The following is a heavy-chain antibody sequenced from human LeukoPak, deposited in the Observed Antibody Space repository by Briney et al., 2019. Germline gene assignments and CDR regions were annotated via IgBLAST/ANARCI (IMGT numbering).Heavy chain of an antibody. CDR3: ARDESSSSSFDY. CDR1: GFTLSSYS. CDR2: ISTTSAI. D-gene: IGHD6-6*01. J-gene: IGHJ4*02. V-gene: IGHV3-48*04. Sequence: GGSLRLSCAASGFTLSSYSMNWVRQAPGKGLEWVSYISTTSAIYYADSVKGRFTISRDNARNSLYLQMNSLRAEDTAVYYCARDESSSSSFDYWGLGTLVTVSS.